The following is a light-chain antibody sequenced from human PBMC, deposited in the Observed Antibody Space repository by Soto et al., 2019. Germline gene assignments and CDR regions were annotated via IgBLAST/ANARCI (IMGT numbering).Light chain of an antibody. CDR3: GSWDSSLSAYV. CDR1: ISNIGGNS. V-gene: IGLV1-51*01. Sequence: QSVMTQPPSVSAAPGQKVTISCSGSISNIGGNSVSWDQQLPGTAPKLLIYDDNKRPSGIPDRFSGSKSGTSATLGITGFQTWDEADYYCGSWDSSLSAYVFGTGTKLTVL. CDR2: DDN. J-gene: IGLJ1*01.